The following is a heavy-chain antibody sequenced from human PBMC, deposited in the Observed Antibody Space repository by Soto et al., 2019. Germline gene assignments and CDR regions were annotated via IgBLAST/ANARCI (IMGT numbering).Heavy chain of an antibody. CDR2: ISGGGGST. J-gene: IGHJ4*02. D-gene: IGHD2-15*01. Sequence: PGGSLRLSCAASGFTFSSYAMSWVRQAPGKGLEWVSAISGGGGSTYYADSVKGRFTISRDSSKNTLYLQMNSLRAEDTTVYYCVRGLAGSGGSCYFDYWGQGTRVTVSS. CDR1: GFTFSSYA. V-gene: IGHV3-23*01. CDR3: VRGLAGSGGSCYFDY.